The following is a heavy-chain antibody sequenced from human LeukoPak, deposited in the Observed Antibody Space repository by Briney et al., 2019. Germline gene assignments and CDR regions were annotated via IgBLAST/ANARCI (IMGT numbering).Heavy chain of an antibody. J-gene: IGHJ4*02. D-gene: IGHD2-2*01. CDR3: AKGKYQPDPKFDY. CDR2: ISYDGRTT. V-gene: IGHV3-30*04. CDR1: AFTLSSHS. Sequence: GKSLRLSCAGSAFTLSSHSMHWVRQAPGKGLVWVAAISYDGRTTYYADSVKGRFTISKDTSKNTLYLQMNSLRAEDTAVYYCAKGKYQPDPKFDYWGQGTLVTVSS.